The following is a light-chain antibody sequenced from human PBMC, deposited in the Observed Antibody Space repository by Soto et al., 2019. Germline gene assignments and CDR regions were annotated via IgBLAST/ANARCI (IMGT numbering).Light chain of an antibody. V-gene: IGLV2-23*01. CDR1: SSDIGTYNL. CDR2: EGS. CDR3: CSYASSNTLL. J-gene: IGLJ2*01. Sequence: QSVLTQPASVSGSPGQSITISCTGTSSDIGTYNLVSWYQQHPGKAPKLMIYEGSKRPSGVSNRFSGSQSGNTASLTISGLQAEDEADYYCCSYASSNTLLFGGGTKLTVL.